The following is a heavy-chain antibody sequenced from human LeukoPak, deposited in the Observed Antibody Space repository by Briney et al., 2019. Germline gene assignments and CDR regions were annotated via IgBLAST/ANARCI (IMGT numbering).Heavy chain of an antibody. CDR3: ARGLFDWLPFSDY. V-gene: IGHV1-2*02. J-gene: IGHJ4*02. D-gene: IGHD3-9*01. CDR2: INPNSDYT. CDR1: GYTFTDYY. Sequence: ASVRVSCKASGYTFTDYYIHWVRQAPGQGLEWMGWINPNSDYTFYAQKFQGRVTMTRDTSISTAYMELSRLRSDDTAVYYCARGLFDWLPFSDYWGRGTLVTVSS.